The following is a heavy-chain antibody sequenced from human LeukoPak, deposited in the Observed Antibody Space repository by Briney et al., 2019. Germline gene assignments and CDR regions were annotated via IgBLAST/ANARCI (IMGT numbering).Heavy chain of an antibody. CDR2: INGKNGNT. CDR3: AGDGYNLGYPYFDF. D-gene: IGHD5-18*01. CDR1: GYTFSDYY. V-gene: IGHV1-2*02. Sequence: ASVKVSCKTSGYTFSDYYIHWVRQAPGQGIEWMGWINGKNGNTHYAQKFQGRVTLTRDTSISTSYMDLDGLRSDDTAVYYCAGDGYNLGYPYFDFWGQGILVTVSS. J-gene: IGHJ4*02.